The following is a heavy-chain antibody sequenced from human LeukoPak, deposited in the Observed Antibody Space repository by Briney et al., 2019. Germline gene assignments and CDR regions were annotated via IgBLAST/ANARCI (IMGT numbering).Heavy chain of an antibody. J-gene: IGHJ4*02. CDR1: AYTFSQFY. D-gene: IGHD6-19*01. CDR2: INPNNGDT. CDR3: GRTQGLAD. Sequence: ASVKVSCKDPAYTFSQFYMNWVRQAPGQGLEWMGWINPNNGDTKYAEKFKGRVTMTSDRSINTAYMELRTLTSDDTAVYYCGRTQGLADWCQGTLVTVSS. V-gene: IGHV1-2*02.